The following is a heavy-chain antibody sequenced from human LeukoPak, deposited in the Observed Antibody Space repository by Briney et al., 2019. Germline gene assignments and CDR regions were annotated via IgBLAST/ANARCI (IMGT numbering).Heavy chain of an antibody. CDR3: AREGGGITMVRGVYFDY. CDR2: NNWNGGSK. J-gene: IGHJ4*02. CDR1: GFTLDDYG. D-gene: IGHD3-10*01. V-gene: IGHV3-20*04. Sequence: GGSLLLSCSASGFTLDDYGMSWGRQAPAKGLEWVSANNWNGGSKGYAASVKGRLTISRDNAKNSLYLQMNSLRAEDTALYYCAREGGGITMVRGVYFDYWGQGTLVTVSS.